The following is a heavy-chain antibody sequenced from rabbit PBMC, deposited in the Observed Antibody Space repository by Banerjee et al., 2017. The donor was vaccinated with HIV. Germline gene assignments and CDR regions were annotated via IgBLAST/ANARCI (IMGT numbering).Heavy chain of an antibody. J-gene: IGHJ4*01. CDR3: ARDLAAIIGWTFNL. V-gene: IGHV1S40*01. Sequence: QSLEESGGDLVKPGASLTLTCTASGFSFSRGYYICWVRQAPGKGLEWIACIYAGSSGSTCSGSWAKARFTISQSSWATVTLQMTSLTTAGTATSFCARDLAAIIGWTFNLWGQGTLVPVS. CDR1: GFSFSRGYY. CDR2: IYAGSSGST. D-gene: IGHD1-1*01.